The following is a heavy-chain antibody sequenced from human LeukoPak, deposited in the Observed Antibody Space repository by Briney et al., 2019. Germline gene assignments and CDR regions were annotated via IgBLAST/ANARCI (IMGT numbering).Heavy chain of an antibody. CDR1: GYTFTSYG. D-gene: IGHD6-19*01. CDR2: ISAYNGNT. V-gene: IGHV1-18*01. Sequence: ASVKVSCKASGYTFTSYGISWVRQAPGQGLEWMGWISAYNGNTNYAQKLQGRVTMTTDTSTSTAYMELRSLRSDDTVVYYCARDIAIAVAGDFDYWGQGTLVTVSS. J-gene: IGHJ4*02. CDR3: ARDIAIAVAGDFDY.